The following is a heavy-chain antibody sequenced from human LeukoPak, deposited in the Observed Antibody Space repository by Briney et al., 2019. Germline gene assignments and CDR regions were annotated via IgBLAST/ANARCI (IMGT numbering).Heavy chain of an antibody. CDR2: IKQDEGEK. CDR1: QFSFSTYW. J-gene: IGHJ6*03. Sequence: GGSLRLSCAASQFSFSTYWMSWARQAPGKGLEWVANIKQDEGEKYYVDSVRGRFTISRDNAKNSLYLQMNSLRAEDTAVYYCAREASLNYMDVWGKGTTVTVSS. V-gene: IGHV3-7*01. CDR3: AREASLNYMDV.